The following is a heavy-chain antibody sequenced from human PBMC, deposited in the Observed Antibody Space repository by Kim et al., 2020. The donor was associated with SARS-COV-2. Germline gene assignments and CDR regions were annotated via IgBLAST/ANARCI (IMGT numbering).Heavy chain of an antibody. CDR3: ARERGPYGSGSPAS. J-gene: IGHJ5*02. CDR1: GGTFSSYA. CDR2: IIPIFGTA. D-gene: IGHD3-10*01. V-gene: IGHV1-69*13. Sequence: SVKVSCKASGGTFSSYAISWVRQAPGQGLEWMGGIIPIFGTANYAQKFQGRVTITADESTRTAYIELSSLSSEDTAVYYRARERGPYGSGSPASWGQGT.